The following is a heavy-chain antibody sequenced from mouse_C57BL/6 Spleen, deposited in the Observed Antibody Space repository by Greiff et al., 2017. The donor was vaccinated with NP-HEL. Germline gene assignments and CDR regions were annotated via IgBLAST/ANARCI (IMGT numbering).Heavy chain of an antibody. CDR1: GYTFTDYN. D-gene: IGHD2-2*01. V-gene: IGHV1-22*01. J-gene: IGHJ3*01. Sequence: VQLKQSGPELVKPGASVKMSCKASGYTFTDYNMHWVKQSHGKSLEWIGYINPNNGGTSYNQKFKGKATLTVNKSSSTAYMEHRSLTSEDSAVYYCARSMVTEFAYWGQGTLVTVSA. CDR2: INPNNGGT. CDR3: ARSMVTEFAY.